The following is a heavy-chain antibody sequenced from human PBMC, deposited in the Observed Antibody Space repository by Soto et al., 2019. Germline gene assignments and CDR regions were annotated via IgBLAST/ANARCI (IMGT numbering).Heavy chain of an antibody. CDR1: DDSFRGAEYY. CDR3: ARGPAYIDGWRTFDL. J-gene: IGHJ4*02. V-gene: IGHV4-61*08. D-gene: IGHD6-19*01. CDR2: TYYNGDT. Sequence: SETLSLTCTVSDDSFRGAEYYWSWIRQPLGKGPEWIGYTYYNGDTKYNPALRSRVTMSEDTSKNQFSLRLSSVAAADTAVYFCARGPAYIDGWRTFDLWGRGILVTVSS.